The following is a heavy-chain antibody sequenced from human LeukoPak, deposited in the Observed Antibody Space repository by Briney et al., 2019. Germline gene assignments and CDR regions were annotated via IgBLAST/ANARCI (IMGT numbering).Heavy chain of an antibody. CDR3: AKAGDIVVVPAAIVFDP. D-gene: IGHD2-2*01. CDR2: ISGSGGST. Sequence: GGSLRLSCAASGFTFSSYAMSWVRQAPGKGLEWVSAISGSGGSTYYADYVKGRFTISRDNSKNTLYLQMNSLRAEDTAVYYCAKAGDIVVVPAAIVFDPWGQGTLVTVSS. V-gene: IGHV3-23*01. J-gene: IGHJ5*02. CDR1: GFTFSSYA.